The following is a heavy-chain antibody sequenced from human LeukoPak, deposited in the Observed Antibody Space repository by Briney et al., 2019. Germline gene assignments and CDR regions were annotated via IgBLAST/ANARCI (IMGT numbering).Heavy chain of an antibody. Sequence: SETLSLTCTVSGGSISSYYWSWIRQPAGGGLEWIGYIYYSGSTYYNPSLKSRVTISVDTSKNQFSLKLSSVTAADTAVYYCARVLGRHEGIDYWGQGTLVTVSS. CDR2: IYYSGST. J-gene: IGHJ4*02. V-gene: IGHV4-59*06. D-gene: IGHD3-16*01. CDR3: ARVLGRHEGIDY. CDR1: GGSISSYY.